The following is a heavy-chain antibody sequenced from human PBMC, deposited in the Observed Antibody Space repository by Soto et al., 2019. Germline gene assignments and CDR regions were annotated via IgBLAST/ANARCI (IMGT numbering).Heavy chain of an antibody. V-gene: IGHV3-23*01. Sequence: GGSLRLSCAASGFTFSSYAMSWVRQAPGKGLEWVSVISGSDGSTYYADSVKGRFTISRDNSKNTLYLQMNSLRAEDTAVYYCAKDRAVTGLWYYYGMDVWGQGTTVTVSS. D-gene: IGHD6-19*01. J-gene: IGHJ6*02. CDR1: GFTFSSYA. CDR3: AKDRAVTGLWYYYGMDV. CDR2: ISGSDGST.